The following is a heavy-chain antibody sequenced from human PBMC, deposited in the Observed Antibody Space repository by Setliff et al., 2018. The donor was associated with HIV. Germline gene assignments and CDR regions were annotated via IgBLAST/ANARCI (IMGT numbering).Heavy chain of an antibody. CDR1: GFTFSSYS. V-gene: IGHV3-21*01. CDR3: ARDRIESALNY. J-gene: IGHJ4*02. Sequence: GGSLRLSCAASGFTFSSYSMNWVRQAPGKGLEWVSFISRTSSYIYYADSLKGRFTISRDNAKNSLYLQMNSLRAEDTAVYYCARDRIESALNYWGQGTLVTVSS. D-gene: IGHD3-16*01. CDR2: ISRTSSYI.